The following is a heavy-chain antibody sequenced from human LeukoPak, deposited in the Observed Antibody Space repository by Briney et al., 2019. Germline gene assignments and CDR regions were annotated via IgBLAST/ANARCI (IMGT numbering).Heavy chain of an antibody. Sequence: SVKVSCKASGGTFSSYAISWVRQAPGQGLEWMGGIIPIFGTANYAQKFQGRVTITADESTSTAYMELSSLRSEDTAVYYCATHHSSGWYDGYYYYMDVWGKGTTVTVSS. D-gene: IGHD6-19*01. CDR2: IIPIFGTA. CDR1: GGTFSSYA. V-gene: IGHV1-69*13. CDR3: ATHHSSGWYDGYYYYMDV. J-gene: IGHJ6*03.